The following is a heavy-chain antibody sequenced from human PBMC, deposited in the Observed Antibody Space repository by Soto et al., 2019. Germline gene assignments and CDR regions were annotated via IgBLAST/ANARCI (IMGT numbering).Heavy chain of an antibody. D-gene: IGHD5-18*01. Sequence: QVQLVQSGAEVKKPGSSVKASCKASGGTFSSYAISWVRQAPGQGLEWMGGIIPIFGTANYAQKFQGRVTITADESTSTAYMELSSLRSEDTAVYYCAFARVDTAMDQFDYWGQGTLVTVSS. CDR2: IIPIFGTA. CDR1: GGTFSSYA. V-gene: IGHV1-69*01. CDR3: AFARVDTAMDQFDY. J-gene: IGHJ4*02.